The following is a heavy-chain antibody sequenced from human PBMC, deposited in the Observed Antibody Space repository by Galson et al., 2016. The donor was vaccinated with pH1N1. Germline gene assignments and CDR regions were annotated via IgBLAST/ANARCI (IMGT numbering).Heavy chain of an antibody. CDR3: TRDRAFGDYGGASDI. V-gene: IGHV3-74*01. D-gene: IGHD4/OR15-4a*01. J-gene: IGHJ3*02. CDR2: ISSDGSSR. CDR1: GFTFSRYW. Sequence: SLRLSCAASGFTFSRYWMHWVRQGPGKGLVWVSRISSDGSSRSHADSVEGRFTISRDNAKKTLYLQMNSLRAEDTGVYYCTRDRAFGDYGGASDIWGQGTMVTVSS.